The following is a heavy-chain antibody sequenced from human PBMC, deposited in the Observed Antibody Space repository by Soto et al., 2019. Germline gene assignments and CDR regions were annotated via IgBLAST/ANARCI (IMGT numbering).Heavy chain of an antibody. Sequence: SETLSLTCTVSGGSISSGGYYWSWIRQHPGKGLEWIGYIYYSGSTYYNPSLKSRVTISVDTSKNQFSLKLSSVTAADTAVYYCAREPRVEDRSSWSFDYWGQGTLVTVSS. D-gene: IGHD6-13*01. V-gene: IGHV4-31*03. J-gene: IGHJ4*02. CDR3: AREPRVEDRSSWSFDY. CDR2: IYYSGST. CDR1: GGSISSGGYY.